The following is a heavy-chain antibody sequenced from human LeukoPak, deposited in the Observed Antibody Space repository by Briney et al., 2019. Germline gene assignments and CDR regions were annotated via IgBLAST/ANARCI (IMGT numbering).Heavy chain of an antibody. J-gene: IGHJ4*02. Sequence: SETLSLTCTVSGGSISSYYWSWIRQPPGKGLEWIGYIYYSGSTNYNPSLNSRVTISVDMSKSQFSLKLSSVTAADTAVYYCARAPYFDFWTGYYFDYWGLGTLVTVSS. CDR3: ARAPYFDFWTGYYFDY. D-gene: IGHD3-3*01. CDR2: IYYSGST. V-gene: IGHV4-59*01. CDR1: GGSISSYY.